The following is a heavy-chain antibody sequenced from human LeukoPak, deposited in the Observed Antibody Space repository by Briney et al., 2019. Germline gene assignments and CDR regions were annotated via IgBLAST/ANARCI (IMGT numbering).Heavy chain of an antibody. CDR1: GYTFTSYA. CDR2: INAGNGNT. J-gene: IGHJ4*02. D-gene: IGHD6-13*01. V-gene: IGHV1-3*01. Sequence: ASVKVSCKASGYTFTSYAMHWVRQAPGQRLEWMGWINAGNGNTKYSQKFQGRVTITRDTSASTAYMELRSLRSEDTAVYYCARDHPFLPYSSSWYGGYDYWGQGTLVTVSS. CDR3: ARDHPFLPYSSSWYGGYDY.